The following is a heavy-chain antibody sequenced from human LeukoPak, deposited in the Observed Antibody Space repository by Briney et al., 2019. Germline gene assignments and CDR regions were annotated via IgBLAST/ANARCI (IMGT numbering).Heavy chain of an antibody. CDR1: GYIFTSYY. J-gene: IGHJ4*02. CDR3: ARARPDFDY. Sequence: ASVKVSCTASGYIFTSYYIHWVRQAPGQELEWMGIINPSGGGTSYAQKFQGRVTMTRGTSTSTVYMELSSLKSEDTAVYYCARARPDFDYWGQGTLVTVSS. V-gene: IGHV1-46*01. CDR2: INPSGGGT.